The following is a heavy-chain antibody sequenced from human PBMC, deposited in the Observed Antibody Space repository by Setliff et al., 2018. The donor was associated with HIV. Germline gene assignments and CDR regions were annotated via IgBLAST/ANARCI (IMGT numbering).Heavy chain of an antibody. Sequence: SETLSLTCAVYGGSLSGYHWSWIRQSPEKGLEWIGEINHSGSTNYNPSRKSRVTMLVDTSKNQFSLKLGSVTAADTAVYYCARGGGYDRSGYYPFDYWGQGIPVTVSS. CDR1: GGSLSGYH. CDR2: INHSGST. V-gene: IGHV4-34*01. CDR3: ARGGGYDRSGYYPFDY. D-gene: IGHD3-22*01. J-gene: IGHJ4*02.